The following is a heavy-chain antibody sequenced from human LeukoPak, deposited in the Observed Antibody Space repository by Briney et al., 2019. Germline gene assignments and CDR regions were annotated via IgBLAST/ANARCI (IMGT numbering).Heavy chain of an antibody. D-gene: IGHD3-3*01. J-gene: IGHJ3*02. CDR1: GYTFTSYG. Sequence: SVKVSCKASGYTFTSYGISWVRQAPGQGLEWMGGIIPIFGTANYAQKFQGRVTITADKSTSTAYMELSSLRSEDTAVYYCARDYDFWSGYFSGAFDIWGQGTMVTVSS. CDR3: ARDYDFWSGYFSGAFDI. CDR2: IIPIFGTA. V-gene: IGHV1-69*06.